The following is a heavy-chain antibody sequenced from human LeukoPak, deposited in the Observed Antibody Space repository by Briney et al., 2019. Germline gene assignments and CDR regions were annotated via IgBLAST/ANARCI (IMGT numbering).Heavy chain of an antibody. J-gene: IGHJ6*02. Sequence: ASVKVSCKASGYTFTSYGISWVRQAPGQGLEWMGWISAYNGNTNYAQKLQGRVTMTTDTSTSTAYMELRSLRSDDTAVYYCATSMVRGVIIRDYYYGMDVWGQGTTVTVSS. CDR3: ATSMVRGVIIRDYYYGMDV. CDR1: GYTFTSYG. D-gene: IGHD3-10*01. CDR2: ISAYNGNT. V-gene: IGHV1-18*01.